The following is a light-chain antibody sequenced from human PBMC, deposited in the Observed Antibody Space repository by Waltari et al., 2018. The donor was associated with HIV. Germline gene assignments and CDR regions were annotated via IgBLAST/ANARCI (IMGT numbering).Light chain of an antibody. Sequence: QSVLTQPPSVSAAPGQKVTISCSGSSSNIGKNFVSWYKQLPGTAPKLLIYDNTKRPSGIPDRCSGSKSGTSATLGITGLQTGDEADYYCGTWDSSLSGVVFGGGTKLTVL. CDR1: SSNIGKNF. V-gene: IGLV1-51*01. J-gene: IGLJ3*02. CDR3: GTWDSSLSGVV. CDR2: DNT.